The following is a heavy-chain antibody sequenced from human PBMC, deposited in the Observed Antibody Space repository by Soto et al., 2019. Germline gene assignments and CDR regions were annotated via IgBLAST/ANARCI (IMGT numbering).Heavy chain of an antibody. D-gene: IGHD2-2*01. CDR2: IYYSGST. CDR1: GGSVCSGGYY. J-gene: IGHJ5*02. V-gene: IGHV4-61*08. Sequence: PSETLSLTCTVSGGSVCSGGYYWSWIHQHPGKGLEWIGYIYYSGSTNYNPSLKSRVTISVDTSKNQFSLELSSVTAADTAVYYCARLSVVPAALDNWFDPWGQGTLVTVSS. CDR3: ARLSVVPAALDNWFDP.